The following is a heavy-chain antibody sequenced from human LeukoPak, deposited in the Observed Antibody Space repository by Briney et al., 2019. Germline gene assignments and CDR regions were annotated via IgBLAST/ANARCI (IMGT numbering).Heavy chain of an antibody. CDR3: ARVWGVVIISANFDY. CDR2: INPNSGGT. Sequence: ASVKVSCKASGYTFTGYYMHWVRQAPGQGLEWMGWINPNSGGTNYAQKFQGRVTMTRDTSISTAYMELSRLRSDDTAVYYCARVWGVVIISANFDYWGQGTLVTVSS. D-gene: IGHD3-3*01. CDR1: GYTFTGYY. J-gene: IGHJ4*02. V-gene: IGHV1-2*02.